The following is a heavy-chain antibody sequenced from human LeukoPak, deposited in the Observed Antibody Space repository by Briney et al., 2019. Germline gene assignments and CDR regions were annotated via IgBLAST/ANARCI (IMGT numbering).Heavy chain of an antibody. CDR3: AKGPDTSGYYSLDY. J-gene: IGHJ4*02. CDR2: TSYDGSNK. Sequence: GGSLRLSCAASRFTFSNYDMHWVRQAPGKGLEWVAITSYDGSNKYYGDSVKGRFTISRDNSKSTLYLQMNSLRPEDTAVYYCAKGPDTSGYYSLDYWGQGTLVTVSS. D-gene: IGHD3-22*01. V-gene: IGHV3-30*18. CDR1: RFTFSNYD.